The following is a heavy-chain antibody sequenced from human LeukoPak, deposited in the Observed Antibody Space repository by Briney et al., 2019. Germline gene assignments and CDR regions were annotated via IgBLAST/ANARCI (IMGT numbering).Heavy chain of an antibody. J-gene: IGHJ4*02. CDR1: GFTFSSEA. Sequence: GGSLRLSCAAPGFTFSSEAMSWVRQAPGKGLEWVSTIRGSGGSTYYADSVKGRLTISRDNSKNTLYLQMNSLRAEDTAVYYCAKYVVGGSSYYFDYWGQGTLVTVSS. D-gene: IGHD2-15*01. CDR3: AKYVVGGSSYYFDY. V-gene: IGHV3-23*01. CDR2: IRGSGGST.